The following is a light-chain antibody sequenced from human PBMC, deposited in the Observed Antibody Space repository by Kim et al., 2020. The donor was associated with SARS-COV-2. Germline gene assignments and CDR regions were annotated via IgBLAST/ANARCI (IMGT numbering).Light chain of an antibody. J-gene: IGKJ2*01. Sequence: SASRGDRVPVTCRARQGISHSLAWYQQKPGKAPKLLLYAASRLESGVPSRFSGSGSGTDYTLTISSLQPEDFATYYCQQYYSTPHTFGQGTKLEI. CDR2: AAS. CDR1: QGISHS. CDR3: QQYYSTPHT. V-gene: IGKV1-NL1*01.